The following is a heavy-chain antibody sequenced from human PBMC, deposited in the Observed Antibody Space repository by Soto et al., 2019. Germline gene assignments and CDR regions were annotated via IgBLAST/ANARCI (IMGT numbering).Heavy chain of an antibody. Sequence: ASVKVSCKASGYTFTGYYLHWVRQAPGQGLEWMGYINPDSGRTRYAQKFQGTITMTRDTSITTAYLELSSLKYDDSAIFYCALSFSQTNIDVWGQGTTVTVSS. J-gene: IGHJ6*01. CDR2: INPDSGRT. CDR1: GYTFTGYY. CDR3: ALSFSQTNIDV. V-gene: IGHV1-2*02.